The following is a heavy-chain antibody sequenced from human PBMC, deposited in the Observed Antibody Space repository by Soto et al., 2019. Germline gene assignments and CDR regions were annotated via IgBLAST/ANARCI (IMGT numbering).Heavy chain of an antibody. CDR3: ARGYGYYFDY. V-gene: IGHV3-64*01. J-gene: IGHJ4*02. Sequence: EVQLVESGGGLVQPGGSLRLSCAASGFTFSTYAMHWVRQAPGKGLEYVSVISSNGGSTYYANSVKGRFTISRDNSKNTLYLQMGSLRAEDMAVYYCARGYGYYFDYWGQGTLGTVSS. CDR2: ISSNGGST. CDR1: GFTFSTYA. D-gene: IGHD5-18*01.